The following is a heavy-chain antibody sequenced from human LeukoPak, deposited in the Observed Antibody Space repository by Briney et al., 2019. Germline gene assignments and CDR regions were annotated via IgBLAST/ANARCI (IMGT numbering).Heavy chain of an antibody. Sequence: KASETLSLTCTVSGGSIVDGDCYWSWIRQHPGKGLEWIGHIYYSGSTFYNASLKSRVTISVDTSKSQFSLKMRSVSAADTAVYYCARLPYSDILTGSNWFDPWGQGILVTVSS. CDR2: IYYSGST. D-gene: IGHD3-9*01. CDR3: ARLPYSDILTGSNWFDP. V-gene: IGHV4-31*03. J-gene: IGHJ5*02. CDR1: GGSIVDGDCY.